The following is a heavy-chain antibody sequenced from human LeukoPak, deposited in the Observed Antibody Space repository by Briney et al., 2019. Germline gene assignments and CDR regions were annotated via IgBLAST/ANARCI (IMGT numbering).Heavy chain of an antibody. CDR1: GFSFSSYG. CDR2: IRSDGSNK. CDR3: VREGLGPSFSAWFDP. Sequence: GGSLRLSCAGSGFSFSSYGMHWVRQAPGKGLEWMAFIRSDGSNKYYADSVKGRFTISRDNSKNTLYLQMNSLRAEDTAVYYCVREGLGPSFSAWFDPWGEGTLVTVSS. J-gene: IGHJ5*02. D-gene: IGHD3/OR15-3a*01. V-gene: IGHV3-30*02.